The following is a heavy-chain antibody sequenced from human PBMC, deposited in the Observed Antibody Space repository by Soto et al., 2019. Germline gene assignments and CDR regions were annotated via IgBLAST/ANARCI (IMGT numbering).Heavy chain of an antibody. CDR1: GFTFRSYV. V-gene: IGHV3-33*05. J-gene: IGHJ4*02. D-gene: IGHD3-16*01. Sequence: QVQLVESGGDVVQPGTSLRLSCVGSGFTFRSYVIHWVRQAPGKGLEWVALTSYDGSNNFYGDSVKGRFTISRDNSRNTVELQMDCLGLEDTSLYFCARWGTTGGLDVWGQGTLVSVSS. CDR3: ARWGTTGGLDV. CDR2: TSYDGSNN.